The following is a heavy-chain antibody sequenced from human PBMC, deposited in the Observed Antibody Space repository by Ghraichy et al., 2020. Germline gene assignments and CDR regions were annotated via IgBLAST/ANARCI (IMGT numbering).Heavy chain of an antibody. D-gene: IGHD6-19*01. V-gene: IGHV3-7*04. CDR1: GFTFSSYW. CDR2: IKQDGSEK. Sequence: LTCAASGFTFSSYWMSWVRQAPGKGLEWVANIKQDGSEKYYVDSVKGRFTISRDNAKNSLYLQMNSLRAEDTAVYYCARDQVAGSPHDAFDIWGQGTMVTVSS. J-gene: IGHJ3*02. CDR3: ARDQVAGSPHDAFDI.